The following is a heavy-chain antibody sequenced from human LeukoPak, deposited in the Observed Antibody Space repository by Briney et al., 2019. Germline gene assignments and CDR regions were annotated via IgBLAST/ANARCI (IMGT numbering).Heavy chain of an antibody. Sequence: GASVKVSCKASGFTFTSSAVQWVRQARGQRLEWIGWIVVGSGNTNYAQKFQERVTITRDMSTSTAYMELSSLRSVDTAVYYCARDGPRLRYFDMYYYYGMDVWGQGTTVTVSS. V-gene: IGHV1-58*01. CDR1: GFTFTSSA. J-gene: IGHJ6*02. CDR3: ARDGPRLRYFDMYYYYGMDV. CDR2: IVVGSGNT. D-gene: IGHD3-9*01.